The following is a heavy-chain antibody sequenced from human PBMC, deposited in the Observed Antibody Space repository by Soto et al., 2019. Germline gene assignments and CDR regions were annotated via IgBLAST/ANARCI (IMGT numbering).Heavy chain of an antibody. CDR3: ARISTGGNYYYFDY. V-gene: IGHV2-70*11. CDR1: GFSLLTRGMS. CDR2: IDWDDDK. Sequence: HSGPTLVNPTQTLTLTFTFSGFSLLTRGMSVSWIRQPPGKALEWLARIDWDDDKCYSTSLKTRLTISKDTSKNQVVLTMTNMDPVDTATYYCARISTGGNYYYFDYWGQGTPVTVSS. J-gene: IGHJ4*02. D-gene: IGHD1-26*01.